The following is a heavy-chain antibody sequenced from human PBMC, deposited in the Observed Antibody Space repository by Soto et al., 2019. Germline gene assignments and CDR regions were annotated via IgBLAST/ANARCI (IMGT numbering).Heavy chain of an antibody. Sequence: ASVKVSCKASGYTFTNNDINWVRQAPGQGLEWMGWINPNSGGTNYAQKFQGRVTMTRDTSISTAYMELSRLRSDDTAVYYCARARISVAGTSPTGFDYWGQGTLVTVSS. CDR3: ARARISVAGTSPTGFDY. J-gene: IGHJ4*02. CDR1: GYTFTNND. D-gene: IGHD6-19*01. CDR2: INPNSGGT. V-gene: IGHV1-2*02.